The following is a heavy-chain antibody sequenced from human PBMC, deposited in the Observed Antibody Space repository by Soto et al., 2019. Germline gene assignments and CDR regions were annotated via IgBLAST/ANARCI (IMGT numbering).Heavy chain of an antibody. J-gene: IGHJ6*03. CDR3: ARGPVTGTDYYYYMDV. CDR2: INHSGST. V-gene: IGHV4-34*01. Sequence: SETLSLTCAVYGGSFSGYYWSWIRQPPGKGLEWIGEINHSGSTNYNPSLKSRVTISVDTSKNQFSLKLSSVTAADTAVYYCARGPVTGTDYYYYMDVWGKGTTVTVSS. D-gene: IGHD1-20*01. CDR1: GGSFSGYY.